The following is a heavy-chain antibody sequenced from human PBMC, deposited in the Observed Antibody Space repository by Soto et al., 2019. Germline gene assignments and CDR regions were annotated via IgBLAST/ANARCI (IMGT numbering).Heavy chain of an antibody. CDR3: AKDLYGEGTDYYYYYGMDV. Sequence: GGSLRLSCAASGFTFSSYGMHWVRQAPGKGLEWVAVISYDGSNKYYADSVKGRFTISRDNSKNTLYLQMNSLRAEDTAVYYCAKDLYGEGTDYYYYYGMDVWGQGTTVTVSS. V-gene: IGHV3-30*18. J-gene: IGHJ6*02. CDR2: ISYDGSNK. D-gene: IGHD4-17*01. CDR1: GFTFSSYG.